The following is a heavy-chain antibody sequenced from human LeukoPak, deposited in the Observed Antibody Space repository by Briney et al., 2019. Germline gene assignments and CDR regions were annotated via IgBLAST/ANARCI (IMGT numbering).Heavy chain of an antibody. CDR1: GFTFSSYG. D-gene: IGHD6-13*01. J-gene: IGHJ4*02. CDR3: AKEVAGYFDY. Sequence: GGSLRLSCAASGFTFSSYGMHWVRQAPGKGLEWVSAISGSGGSTYYADSVKGRFTISRDNSKKTLYLQMNSLRAEDTAVYYCAKEVAGYFDYWGQGTLVTVSS. V-gene: IGHV3-23*01. CDR2: ISGSGGST.